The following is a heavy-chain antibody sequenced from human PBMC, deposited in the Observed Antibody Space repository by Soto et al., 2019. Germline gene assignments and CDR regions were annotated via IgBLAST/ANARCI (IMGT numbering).Heavy chain of an antibody. CDR1: GYTFTSYD. D-gene: IGHD3-9*01. CDR3: ARRKGDILTGEMYDAFDI. J-gene: IGHJ3*02. V-gene: IGHV1-8*01. Sequence: GASVKVSCKASGYTFTSYDINWVRQATGQGLEWMGWMNPNSGNTGYAQKFQGRVTMTRNTSISTAYMELSSLRSEDTAVYYCARRKGDILTGEMYDAFDIWGQGTMVTVSS. CDR2: MNPNSGNT.